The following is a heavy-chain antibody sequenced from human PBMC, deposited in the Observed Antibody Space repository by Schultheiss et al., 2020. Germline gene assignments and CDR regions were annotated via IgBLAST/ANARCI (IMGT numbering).Heavy chain of an antibody. V-gene: IGHV1-2*04. J-gene: IGHJ2*01. CDR3: ARRETAIFSDWYFDL. CDR2: INPNSGGT. D-gene: IGHD5-18*01. CDR1: GYTFTGYY. Sequence: ASVKVSCEASGYTFTGYYMHWVRQAPGQGLEWMGWINPNSGGTNYAQKFQGWVTMTRDTSISTAYMELSRLRSDDTAVYYCARRETAIFSDWYFDLWGRGTLVTVYS.